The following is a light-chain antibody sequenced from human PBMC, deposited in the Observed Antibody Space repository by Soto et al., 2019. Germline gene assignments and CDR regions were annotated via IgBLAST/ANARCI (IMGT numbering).Light chain of an antibody. CDR3: SSYTTSSTQV. V-gene: IGLV2-14*03. CDR1: SSDVGGYNY. Sequence: QSVLTQPASVSGSPGQSITISCTGTSSDVGGYNYVSWYQQHPGRAPKLIIYGVTNRPSGVSHRFSGSKSDNTASLTISGLQAEDEADYYCSSYTTSSTQVFGTGTKVTVL. J-gene: IGLJ1*01. CDR2: GVT.